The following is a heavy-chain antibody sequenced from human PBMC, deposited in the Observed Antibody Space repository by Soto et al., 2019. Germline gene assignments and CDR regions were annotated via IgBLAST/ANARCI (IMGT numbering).Heavy chain of an antibody. J-gene: IGHJ6*02. CDR1: GYTFTSYY. CDR3: ARALIDSVRDDDFWAPYGMDV. Sequence: GASVKVSCKASGYTFTSYYMHWVRQAPGQGLEWMGIINPSGGSTSYAQKFQGRVTMTRDTSTSTVYMELSSLRSEDTAVYYCARALIDSVRDDDFWAPYGMDVWGQGTTVTVSS. D-gene: IGHD3-3*01. V-gene: IGHV1-46*01. CDR2: INPSGGST.